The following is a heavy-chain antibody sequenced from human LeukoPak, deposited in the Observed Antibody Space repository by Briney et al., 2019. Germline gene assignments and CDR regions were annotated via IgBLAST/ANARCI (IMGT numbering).Heavy chain of an antibody. Sequence: PGGSLRLSCAASGFTFRSFWMSCVRQAPGKGLEWLGHINQEGSRTDHADSVKGRFTISRDNAKNSLYLQMNSLRAEDTAVYYCASSSSWYPIWFDPWGQGTLVTVSS. J-gene: IGHJ5*02. V-gene: IGHV3-7*01. D-gene: IGHD6-13*01. CDR2: INQEGSRT. CDR1: GFTFRSFW. CDR3: ASSSSWYPIWFDP.